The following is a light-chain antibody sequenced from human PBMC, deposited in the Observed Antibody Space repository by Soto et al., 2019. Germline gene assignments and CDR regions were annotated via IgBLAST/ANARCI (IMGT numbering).Light chain of an antibody. CDR1: QSVSSNY. V-gene: IGKV3-20*01. J-gene: IGKJ1*01. Sequence: EIVLTQSPGTLSLSPGETATLSCRASQSVSSNYVSWYQQKGGHAPRLLFYAASSTATVIPTRFSGSASATVFPITISRLAHEASAVYYCQRHDTSPRTFGEGTKVEI. CDR2: AAS. CDR3: QRHDTSPRT.